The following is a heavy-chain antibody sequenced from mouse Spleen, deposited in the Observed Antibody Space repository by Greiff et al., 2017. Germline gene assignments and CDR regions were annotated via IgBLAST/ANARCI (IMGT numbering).Heavy chain of an antibody. J-gene: IGHJ4*01. CDR1: GYTFTDYN. CDR2: INPNNGGT. CDR3: ARGDYYGSSYYYYAMDY. Sequence: VQLQQSGPELVKPGASVKIPCKASGYTFTDYNMDWVKQSHGKSLEWIGDINPNNGGTIYNQKFKGKATLTVDKSSSTAYMELRSLTSEDTAVYYCARGDYYGSSYYYYAMDYWGQGTSVTVSS. D-gene: IGHD1-1*01. V-gene: IGHV1-18*01.